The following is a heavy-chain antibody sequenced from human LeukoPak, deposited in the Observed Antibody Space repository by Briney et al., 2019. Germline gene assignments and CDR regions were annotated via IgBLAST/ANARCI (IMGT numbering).Heavy chain of an antibody. CDR1: GFTFSSYT. V-gene: IGHV3-21*01. CDR2: LSSTYRYI. D-gene: IGHD1-7*01. Sequence: PGGSLRLSCAASGFTFSSYTMNWVRQAPGKGLEWVASLSSTYRYIYYGDSVKGQFTVSRDNAGSSLFLQMNSLRAEDTAVYYCAREDRELFDYWGQGTLVTVSS. J-gene: IGHJ4*02. CDR3: AREDRELFDY.